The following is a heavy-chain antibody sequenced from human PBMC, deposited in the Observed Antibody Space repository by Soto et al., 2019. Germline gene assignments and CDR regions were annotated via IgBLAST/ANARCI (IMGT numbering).Heavy chain of an antibody. D-gene: IGHD2-15*01. V-gene: IGHV1-69*13. CDR3: ARDCSGGSCYPSYYYYGMDV. CDR2: IIPIFGTA. J-gene: IGHJ6*02. Sequence: SVKVSCKASGGTFSSYAISWVRQAPGQGREWMGGIIPIFGTANYAQKFQGRVTITADESTSTAYMELSSLRSEDTAVYYCARDCSGGSCYPSYYYYGMDVWGQGTTVTVSS. CDR1: GGTFSSYA.